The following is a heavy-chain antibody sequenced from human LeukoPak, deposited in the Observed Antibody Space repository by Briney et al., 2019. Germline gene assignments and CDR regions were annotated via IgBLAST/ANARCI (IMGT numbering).Heavy chain of an antibody. CDR1: GGSISSHY. J-gene: IGHJ6*03. CDR3: ARVVVAADYYYYYYMDV. Sequence: SETLSLTCTVSGGSISSHYWSWIRQPPGKGLEWIGYIYYSGSTNYNPSLKSRVTISVDTSKNQFSLKLSSVTPADTAVYYCARVVVAADYYYYYYMDVWGKGTTVTVSS. D-gene: IGHD2-15*01. CDR2: IYYSGST. V-gene: IGHV4-59*11.